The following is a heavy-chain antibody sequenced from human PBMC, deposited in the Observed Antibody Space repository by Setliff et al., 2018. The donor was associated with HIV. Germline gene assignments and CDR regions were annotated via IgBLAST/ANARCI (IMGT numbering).Heavy chain of an antibody. CDR2: ISAHNGNT. D-gene: IGHD6-19*01. CDR1: GYTFTSYG. CDR3: ARLGSGWSDSYYYAMDI. V-gene: IGHV1-18*01. J-gene: IGHJ6*02. Sequence: ASVKVSCKASGYTFTSYGISWVRQAPGQGLEWMGWISAHNGNTNYAQKLQGRVTMTTDTSTSRAYMELRSLRSDDTAMYFCARLGSGWSDSYYYAMDIWGQGTTVTVSS.